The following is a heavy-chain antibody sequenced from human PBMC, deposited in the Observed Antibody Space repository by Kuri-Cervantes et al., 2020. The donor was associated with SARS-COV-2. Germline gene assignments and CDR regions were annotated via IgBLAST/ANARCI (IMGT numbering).Heavy chain of an antibody. V-gene: IGHV3-21*01. CDR2: ISSSSSYI. J-gene: IGHJ5*02. Sequence: GGSLRLSCAASGFTFSSYSMNWVRQAPGKGLEWVSSISSSSSYIYYADSVKGRFTISRDNAKNSLYLQMNSLRAEDTAVYYCARGRSTDYDFWSGYYRGWNWFDPWGQGTLVTVSS. D-gene: IGHD3-3*01. CDR1: GFTFSSYS. CDR3: ARGRSTDYDFWSGYYRGWNWFDP.